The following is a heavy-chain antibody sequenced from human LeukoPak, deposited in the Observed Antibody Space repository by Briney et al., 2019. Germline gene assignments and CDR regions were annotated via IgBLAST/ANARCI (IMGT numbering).Heavy chain of an antibody. V-gene: IGHV1-69*13. D-gene: IGHD6-19*01. CDR1: GYTFTSYG. J-gene: IGHJ5*02. Sequence: GASVKVSCKASGYTFTSYGISWVRQAPGQGLEWMGGIIPIFGTANYAQKFQGRVTITADESTSTAYMELSSLRSEDTAVYYCARDGIAVAGTGGVWFDPWGQGTLVTVSS. CDR2: IIPIFGTA. CDR3: ARDGIAVAGTGGVWFDP.